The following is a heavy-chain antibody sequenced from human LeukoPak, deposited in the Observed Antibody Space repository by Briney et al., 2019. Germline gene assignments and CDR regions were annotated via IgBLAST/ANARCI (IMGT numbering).Heavy chain of an antibody. CDR1: GFTFSSYE. J-gene: IGHJ1*01. CDR2: ISSSGSAI. CDR3: ARVYTFGGAIAGQHH. D-gene: IGHD3-16*02. V-gene: IGHV3-48*03. Sequence: GGSLRLTRAASGFTFSSYEMNWVRQAPGKGLEWVSYISSSGSAIYYADSVKGRFTISRDNAKNSLYLQMNSLRAEDTAVYYCARVYTFGGAIAGQHHWGQDTVVTLSS.